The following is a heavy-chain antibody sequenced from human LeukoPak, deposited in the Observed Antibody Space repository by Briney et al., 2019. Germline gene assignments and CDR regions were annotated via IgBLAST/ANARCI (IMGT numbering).Heavy chain of an antibody. D-gene: IGHD3-10*01. CDR2: IYYSGST. Sequence: SETLSLTCTVSGGSISSSSYYWGWIRQPSGKGLEWIGTIYYSGSTYYTPSLKSRVTISVDTSKNQFSLKVSSVTAADTAVYERATHAVAGVDPWGQGTLVTVSS. J-gene: IGHJ5*02. CDR1: GGSISSSSYY. CDR3: ATHAVAGVDP. V-gene: IGHV4-39*01.